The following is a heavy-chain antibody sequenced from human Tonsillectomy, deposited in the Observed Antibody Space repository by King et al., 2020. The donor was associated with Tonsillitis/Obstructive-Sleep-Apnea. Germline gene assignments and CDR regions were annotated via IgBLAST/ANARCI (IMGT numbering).Heavy chain of an antibody. CDR3: ARVSPYYYDSSGYYDY. V-gene: IGHV4-31*03. CDR2: IYFSGST. D-gene: IGHD3-22*01. CDR1: CGSISSLGYY. Sequence: VQLHESCPGLVKPSQTLSLTCTVSCGSISSLGYYLSWIRQHPGEGLELIGYIYFSGSTYYNPSLKSRVTISVDTSKNQFSLKLISVTAAETAVYYCARVSPYYYDSSGYYDYWGQGTLVTVSS. J-gene: IGHJ4*02.